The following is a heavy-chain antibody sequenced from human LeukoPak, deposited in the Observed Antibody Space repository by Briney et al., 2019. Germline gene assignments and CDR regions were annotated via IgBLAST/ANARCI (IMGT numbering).Heavy chain of an antibody. Sequence: SETLSLTCTVSGGSISSYYWSWIRQPPGKGLEWIGYIYYSGSTNYNPSLKSRVTISVDTSKNQFSLKLSSVTAANTAVYYCAREGRVHYDSSGYYYYFDYWGQGTLVTVSS. J-gene: IGHJ4*02. CDR1: GGSISSYY. CDR2: IYYSGST. CDR3: AREGRVHYDSSGYYYYFDY. V-gene: IGHV4-59*01. D-gene: IGHD3-22*01.